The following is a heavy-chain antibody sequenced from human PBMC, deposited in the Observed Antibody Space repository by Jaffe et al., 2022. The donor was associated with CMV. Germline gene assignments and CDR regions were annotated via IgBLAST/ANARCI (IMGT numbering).Heavy chain of an antibody. CDR1: GFTFDDYA. Sequence: EVQLVESGGGLVQPGRSLRLSCAASGFTFDDYAMHWVRQAPGKGLEWVSGISWNSGSIGYADSVKGRFTISRDNAKNSLYLQMNSLRAEDTALYYCAKAGGGWELLYPLDYWGQGTLVTVSS. D-gene: IGHD1-26*01. CDR2: ISWNSGSI. V-gene: IGHV3-9*01. CDR3: AKAGGGWELLYPLDY. J-gene: IGHJ4*02.